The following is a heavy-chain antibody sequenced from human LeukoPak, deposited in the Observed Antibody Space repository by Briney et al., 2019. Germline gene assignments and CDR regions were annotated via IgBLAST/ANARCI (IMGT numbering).Heavy chain of an antibody. CDR2: ISYDGSNK. D-gene: IGHD2-15*01. Sequence: GGSLRLSCAAFGFTFGTYAIHWVRQAPGKGLEWVAVISYDGSNKYYADSVKGRFTISRDNSKSTLNLQMTTLRAEDTAVYYCARWYCGTGSCYYDYWGQGTLVTVSS. CDR3: ARWYCGTGSCYYDY. CDR1: GFTFGTYA. J-gene: IGHJ4*02. V-gene: IGHV3-30*14.